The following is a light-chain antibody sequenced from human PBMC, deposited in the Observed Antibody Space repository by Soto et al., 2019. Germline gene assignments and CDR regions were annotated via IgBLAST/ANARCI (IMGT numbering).Light chain of an antibody. V-gene: IGKV1-5*01. Sequence: DTQMTQSPSTLSASVGDRVTITCRASQSISGWLAWYQQKPRKAPKLLIYDASSLKSGVPSRFSGGGSGTEFTLTISSLQPDDSATYYCQQYNTYSRTFGQGTKVEIK. CDR3: QQYNTYSRT. CDR1: QSISGW. CDR2: DAS. J-gene: IGKJ1*01.